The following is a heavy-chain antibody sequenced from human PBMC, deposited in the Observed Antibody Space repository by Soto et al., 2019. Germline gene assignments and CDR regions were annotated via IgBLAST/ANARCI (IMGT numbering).Heavy chain of an antibody. V-gene: IGHV3-7*04. CDR2: IKQDGSEK. Sequence: GGSLRLSCAASGFTFSSYWMSWVRQAPGKGLEWVANIKQDGSEKYYVDSVKGRFTISRDNAKNSLYLQMNSLRAEDTAVYYCARASYDAYYYYGMDGWGQGTTVTVSS. CDR3: ARASYDAYYYYGMDG. CDR1: GFTFSSYW. J-gene: IGHJ6*02. D-gene: IGHD3-3*01.